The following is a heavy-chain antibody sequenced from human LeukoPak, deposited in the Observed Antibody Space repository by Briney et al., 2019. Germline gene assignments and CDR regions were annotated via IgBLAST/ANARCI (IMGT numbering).Heavy chain of an antibody. CDR1: GFTFGSYN. V-gene: IGHV3-48*04. CDR2: ISGGSSTI. Sequence: GGSLRLSCAASGFTFGSYNMNWVRQAPGKGLEWVSYISGGSSTIYYADSVKGRFTISRDNAKNSLYLQMNSLRAEDTAVYYCAGDQEYSYGYNWFDPWGQGTLVTVSS. CDR3: AGDQEYSYGYNWFDP. D-gene: IGHD5-18*01. J-gene: IGHJ5*02.